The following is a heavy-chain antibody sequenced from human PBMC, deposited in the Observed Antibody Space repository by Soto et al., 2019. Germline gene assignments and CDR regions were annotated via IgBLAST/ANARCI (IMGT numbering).Heavy chain of an antibody. V-gene: IGHV1-18*01. Sequence: QVQLVQSGGEVKRPGASVKVSCKTSGYSFSNYGITCVRQAPGQPLEWLGWISLYSDGTNYAQKYQGRGSMTTDTSTTTAYMELRSLRSADTAVYYCARVVPGAEAWFGPWGQGTLVTVSS. D-gene: IGHD2-2*01. CDR3: ARVVPGAEAWFGP. CDR2: ISLYSDGT. J-gene: IGHJ5*02. CDR1: GYSFSNYG.